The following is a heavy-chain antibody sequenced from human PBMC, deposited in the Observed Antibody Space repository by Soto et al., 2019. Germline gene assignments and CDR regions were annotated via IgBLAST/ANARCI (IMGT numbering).Heavy chain of an antibody. CDR3: ARASSLGRLGELSLYGSAFDI. CDR2: INPNSGGT. V-gene: IGHV1-2*04. CDR1: GYTFTGYY. D-gene: IGHD3-16*02. Sequence: EASVKVSCKASGYTFTGYYMHWVRQAPGQGLEWMGWINPNSGGTNYAQKFQGWVTMTRDTSISTAYMELSRLRSDDTAVYYCARASSLGRLGELSLYGSAFDIWGQGTMVTVSS. J-gene: IGHJ3*02.